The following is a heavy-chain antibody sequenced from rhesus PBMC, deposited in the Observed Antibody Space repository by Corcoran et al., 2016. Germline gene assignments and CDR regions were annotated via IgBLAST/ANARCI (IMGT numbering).Heavy chain of an antibody. D-gene: IGHD6-13*01. J-gene: IGHJ1*01. CDR1: GGSVSATSY. V-gene: IGHV4-106*01. Sequence: QVQLQESGPGLVKPSATLSLTCAVSGGSVSATSYWTCVRPPPGKGLQWGGNIYGGSGGTNYNPSLNNRVTISIDTSKNQFSLKLRSVTAADTAVYYCVWSSSLSDRWAQGVLVTVSS. CDR3: VWSSSLSDR. CDR2: IYGGSGGT.